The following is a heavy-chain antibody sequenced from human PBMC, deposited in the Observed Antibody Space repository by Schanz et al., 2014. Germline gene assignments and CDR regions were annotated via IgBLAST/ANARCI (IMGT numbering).Heavy chain of an antibody. CDR2: IFGGGIT. CDR1: GFIFTSYS. CDR3: VSADYTNYFEY. J-gene: IGHJ4*02. V-gene: IGHV3-66*01. D-gene: IGHD4-4*01. Sequence: EVQLVESGGGLVKSGGSLRLSCATSGFIFTSYSMHWIRQAPGKGLEWVSVIFGGGITYYADSVKGRFTISRDNSKNTLSLQMNSLRDEDTAVYYCVSADYTNYFEYWGQGTVVTVSS.